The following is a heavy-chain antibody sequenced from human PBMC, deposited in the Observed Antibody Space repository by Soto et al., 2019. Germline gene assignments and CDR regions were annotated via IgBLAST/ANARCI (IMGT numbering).Heavy chain of an antibody. D-gene: IGHD6-13*01. CDR2: IIPILGIA. V-gene: IGHV1-69*02. CDR3: ASGPRGDSSFDY. J-gene: IGHJ4*02. CDR1: GGTFSSYT. Sequence: SVKVSCKASGGTFSSYTVSWVRQAPGQGLEWMGRIIPILGIANYAQKFQGRVTITADKSTSTAYMELSSLRSGDTAVYYCASGPRGDSSFDYWGQGTLVTVSS.